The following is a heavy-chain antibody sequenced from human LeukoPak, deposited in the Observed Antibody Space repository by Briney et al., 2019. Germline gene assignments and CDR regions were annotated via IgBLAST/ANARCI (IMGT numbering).Heavy chain of an antibody. V-gene: IGHV4-4*07. CDR3: ARGSRSGLIDY. Sequence: SETLSLTCTVSGGSISSYYWIWIRQPAGKGLEWIGRIYTSGSTNYNPSLKSRVTMSADTSKNQFSLKLSSVTAADTAVYYCARGSRSGLIDYWGQGTLVTVSS. CDR2: IYTSGST. D-gene: IGHD3-10*01. J-gene: IGHJ4*02. CDR1: GGSISSYY.